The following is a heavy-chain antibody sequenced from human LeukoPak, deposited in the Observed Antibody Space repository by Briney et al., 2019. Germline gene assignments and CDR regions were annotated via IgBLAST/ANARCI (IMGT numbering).Heavy chain of an antibody. Sequence: PSETLSLTCTVSGGSIGSYYWSWIRQPPGKGLEWIGYIYYSGSTNYNPSLKSRVTISVDTSKNQFSLKLSSVTAADTAVYYCARDSSGYDRGGFDYWGQGTLVTVSS. CDR1: GGSIGSYY. CDR3: ARDSSGYDRGGFDY. D-gene: IGHD5-12*01. V-gene: IGHV4-59*01. J-gene: IGHJ4*02. CDR2: IYYSGST.